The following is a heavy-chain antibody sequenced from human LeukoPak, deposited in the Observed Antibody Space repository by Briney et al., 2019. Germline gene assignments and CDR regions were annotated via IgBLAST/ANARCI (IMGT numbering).Heavy chain of an antibody. CDR2: IKYDGSER. CDR3: AKDTDSGGGFCDY. J-gene: IGHJ4*02. V-gene: IGHV3-7*01. D-gene: IGHD6-25*01. CDR1: GFTFGGHW. Sequence: PGGSLRLSCTVSGFTFGGHWMNWVRQAPGKGLEWVANIKYDGSERNYADSVEGRFTISRDNSKNSVFLQMNSLRVEDTAVYYCAKDTDSGGGFCDYWGQGTLVTVSS.